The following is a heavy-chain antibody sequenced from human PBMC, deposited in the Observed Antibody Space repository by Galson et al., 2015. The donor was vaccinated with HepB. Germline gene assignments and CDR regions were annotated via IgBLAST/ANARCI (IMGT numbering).Heavy chain of an antibody. CDR2: ININTNHK. CDR3: ARDRPPGIAAAGSFQY. J-gene: IGHJ1*01. Sequence: SLRLSCAGSGFMFSSYNMNWVRQAPGKGLEGVPSININTNHKYYADSVKGRFTISRDNAKNSLYLQMNSLRAEDTAVYYCARDRPPGIAAAGSFQYWGQGTLVTVSS. D-gene: IGHD6-13*01. V-gene: IGHV3-21*01. CDR1: GFMFSSYN.